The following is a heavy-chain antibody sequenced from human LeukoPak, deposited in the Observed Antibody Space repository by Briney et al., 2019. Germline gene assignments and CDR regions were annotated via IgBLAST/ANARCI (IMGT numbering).Heavy chain of an antibody. V-gene: IGHV4-39*01. Sequence: SETLSLTCTVSGGSISSSPYYWGWVRQPPGKGLEWIASIYRSGSTFYDSSLKSRVTVSIDTSKNQFSLRLNSVTSADTPVYFCARRPDYSSSYAAIWFDPWGQGTLVTVSS. J-gene: IGHJ5*02. CDR1: GGSISSSPYY. D-gene: IGHD6-13*01. CDR3: ARRPDYSSSYAAIWFDP. CDR2: IYRSGST.